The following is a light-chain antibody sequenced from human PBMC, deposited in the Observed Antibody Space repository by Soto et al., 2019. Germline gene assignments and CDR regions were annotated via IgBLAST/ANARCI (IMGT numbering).Light chain of an antibody. Sequence: EIVLTQSPVTLSVSQGERATLSCRASKSVSNNLAWYQQKAGQAPRLLIYGASARATGIPARFSGSGSGTGFTLTISSLQSEDFAVYYCQQYDEWPLTFGGGTRVEIK. V-gene: IGKV3-15*01. CDR1: KSVSNN. J-gene: IGKJ4*02. CDR2: GAS. CDR3: QQYDEWPLT.